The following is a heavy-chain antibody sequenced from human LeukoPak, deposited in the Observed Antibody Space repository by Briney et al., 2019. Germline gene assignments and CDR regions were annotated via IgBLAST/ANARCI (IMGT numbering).Heavy chain of an antibody. J-gene: IGHJ4*02. Sequence: GGSLRLSCAASGFTFSSYAMSWVRQAPGKGLEWVSAISGSGGSTYYADSVEGRFTISRDNSKNTLYLQMNSLRAEDTAVYYCAKVGGLYRQQLVLYYFDYWGQGTLVTVSS. CDR1: GFTFSSYA. V-gene: IGHV3-23*01. D-gene: IGHD6-13*01. CDR3: AKVGGLYRQQLVLYYFDY. CDR2: ISGSGGST.